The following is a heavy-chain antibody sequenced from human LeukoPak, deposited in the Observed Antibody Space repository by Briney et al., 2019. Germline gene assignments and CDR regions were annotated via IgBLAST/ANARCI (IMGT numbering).Heavy chain of an antibody. J-gene: IGHJ4*02. CDR2: IFSSSTYI. CDR1: GFAFNTYS. D-gene: IGHD2-21*01. V-gene: IGHV3-21*01. CDR3: ARGVRKGVIDY. Sequence: PGGSLRLSCAASGFAFNTYSMNWVRQAPGKGLEWVSFIFSSSTYIYYTDSVKGRFTISRDNAKNSLYLQMNSLRAEDTAVYYCARGVRKGVIDYWGQGTLVTVSS.